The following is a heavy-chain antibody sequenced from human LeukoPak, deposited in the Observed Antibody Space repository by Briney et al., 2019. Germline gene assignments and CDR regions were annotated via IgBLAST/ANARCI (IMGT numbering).Heavy chain of an antibody. Sequence: SETLSLTCTVSGDSISSYYWSWIRQPPGKRLEYIGYIYYSGSTNYNPSLKSRVTISVDTSKNQFSLKLSSVTAADTAVYYCARSPYYYDSSGYYDYWGQGTLVTVSS. CDR1: GDSISSYY. V-gene: IGHV4-59*01. D-gene: IGHD3-22*01. CDR3: ARSPYYYDSSGYYDY. J-gene: IGHJ4*02. CDR2: IYYSGST.